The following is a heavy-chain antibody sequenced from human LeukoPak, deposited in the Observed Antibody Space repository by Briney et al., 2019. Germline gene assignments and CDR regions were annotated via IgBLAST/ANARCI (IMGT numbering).Heavy chain of an antibody. V-gene: IGHV3-23*01. CDR1: GFTFSSYA. CDR2: ISGSGGST. CDR3: AKTRQTTVTDYYYGMDV. J-gene: IGHJ6*02. D-gene: IGHD4-17*01. Sequence: GGSLRLSCAASGFTFSSYAMSWVRQAPGKGLEWVSAISGSGGSTYYADSVKGRFTISRDNSKNTLYLRMNSLRAEDTAVYYCAKTRQTTVTDYYYGMDVWGQGTTVTVSS.